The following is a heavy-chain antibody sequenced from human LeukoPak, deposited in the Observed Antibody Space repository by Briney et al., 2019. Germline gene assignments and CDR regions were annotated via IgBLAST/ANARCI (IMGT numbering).Heavy chain of an antibody. D-gene: IGHD6-13*01. CDR2: INHSGST. V-gene: IGHV4-34*01. CDR1: GGSFSGYY. J-gene: IGHJ4*02. Sequence: PSETLSLTCAAYGGSFSGYYWSWIRQPPGKGLEWIGEINHSGSTNYNPSLKSRVTISVDTSKNQFSLKLSSVTAADTAVYYCARGPAAAGTLRSYYFDYWGQGTLVTVSS. CDR3: ARGPAAAGTLRSYYFDY.